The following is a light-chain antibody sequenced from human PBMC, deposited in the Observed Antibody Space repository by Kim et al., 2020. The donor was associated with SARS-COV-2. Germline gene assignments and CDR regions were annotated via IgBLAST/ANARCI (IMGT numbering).Light chain of an antibody. CDR2: SAS. Sequence: ASVRDRVTITCRASQYISDYVSWYQHRPGKAPNLLIYSASNLQSGVPARFSGSGSGTDFTLTISSLQPEDLGTYYCQQTFNIPITFGQGTRLEIK. V-gene: IGKV1-39*01. CDR3: QQTFNIPIT. CDR1: QYISDY. J-gene: IGKJ5*01.